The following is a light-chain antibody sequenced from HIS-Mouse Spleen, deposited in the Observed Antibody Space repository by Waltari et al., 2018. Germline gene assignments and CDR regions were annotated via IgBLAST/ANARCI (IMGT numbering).Light chain of an antibody. CDR1: NIGSKS. J-gene: IGLJ1*01. Sequence: SYVLTQPPSVSVAPGKTARITCGGNNIGSKSVHWYQQKPGQAPVLVVYDDSDRPPGIPGRFSGSNSGNTATLTISRVEAGDEADYYCQVWDSSSDHPYVFGTGTKVTVL. CDR3: QVWDSSSDHPYV. CDR2: DDS. V-gene: IGLV3-21*03.